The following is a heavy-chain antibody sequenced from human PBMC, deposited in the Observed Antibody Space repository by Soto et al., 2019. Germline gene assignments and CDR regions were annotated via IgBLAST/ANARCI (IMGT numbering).Heavy chain of an antibody. CDR3: ARGVVGAPNWFDP. V-gene: IGHV1-2*04. CDR2: INPNSGGT. Sequence: ASVKVSCKASGYTFTGYYMHWVRQAPGQGLEWMGWINPNSGGTNYAQKFQGWVTMTRDTSISTAYMELSRLRSDDTAVYYCARGVVGAPNWFDPWGQGTLVTVS. CDR1: GYTFTGYY. D-gene: IGHD1-26*01. J-gene: IGHJ5*02.